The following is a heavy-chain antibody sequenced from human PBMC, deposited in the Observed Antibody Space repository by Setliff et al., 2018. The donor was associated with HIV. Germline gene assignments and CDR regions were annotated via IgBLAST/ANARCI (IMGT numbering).Heavy chain of an antibody. J-gene: IGHJ4*02. CDR3: ARILSTTPPKY. Sequence: GGSLRLSCAVSGLNLNKAWMTWVRQAPGRGLEWVGLIEDGGTTHYAAPVRGRFTISKDTSKNTLYLQINSLSAEDTAVYYCARILSTTPPKYWGQGSLVTVSS. V-gene: IGHV3-15*04. CDR1: GLNLNKAW. D-gene: IGHD5-12*01. CDR2: IEDGGTT.